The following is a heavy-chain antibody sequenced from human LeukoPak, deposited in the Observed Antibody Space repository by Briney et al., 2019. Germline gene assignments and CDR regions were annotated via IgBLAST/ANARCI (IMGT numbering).Heavy chain of an antibody. CDR3: ARVYGYYGSGSYSTKNNWFDP. D-gene: IGHD3-10*01. CDR2: INHSGST. V-gene: IGHV4-34*01. Sequence: PSETLSLTCAVYGGSFSGYYWSWIRQPPGKGLEWIGEINHSGSTNYNPSLKSRVTISVDTSKNQFSLKLSSVTAADTAVYYCARVYGYYGSGSYSTKNNWFDPWGQGTLVTVSS. J-gene: IGHJ5*02. CDR1: GGSFSGYY.